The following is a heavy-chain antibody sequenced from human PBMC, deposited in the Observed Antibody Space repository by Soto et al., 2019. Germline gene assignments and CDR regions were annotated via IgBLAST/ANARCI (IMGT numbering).Heavy chain of an antibody. D-gene: IGHD3-10*01. Sequence: EVQLVESGGGLVKPGGSLRLSCAASGFTFSSYSMNWVRQAPGKGLEWVSSISSSSSYIYYADSVKGRFTISRDNAKNSLYLQMNSLRAEDTAVYYCARDRSGGGSGSSDYWGQGTLVTVSS. J-gene: IGHJ4*02. CDR1: GFTFSSYS. CDR3: ARDRSGGGSGSSDY. CDR2: ISSSSSYI. V-gene: IGHV3-21*01.